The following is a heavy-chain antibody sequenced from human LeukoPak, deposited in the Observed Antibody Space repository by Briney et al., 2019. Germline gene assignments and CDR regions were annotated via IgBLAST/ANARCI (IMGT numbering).Heavy chain of an antibody. Sequence: GGSLRLSCAASGFTFSSYWMHWVRQAPGKGLVWVSRINSDGSSTSYADSVKGRFTISRDNAKNTLYLQMNSLRAEDTAVYYCARVPDGGYNWNDDWFDPWGQGTLVTVSS. V-gene: IGHV3-74*01. CDR3: ARVPDGGYNWNDDWFDP. CDR1: GFTFSSYW. D-gene: IGHD1-1*01. J-gene: IGHJ5*02. CDR2: INSDGSST.